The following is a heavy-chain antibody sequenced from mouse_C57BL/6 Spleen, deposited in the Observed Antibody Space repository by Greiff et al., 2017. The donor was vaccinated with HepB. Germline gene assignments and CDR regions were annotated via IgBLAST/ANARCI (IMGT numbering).Heavy chain of an antibody. Sequence: EVQLMESGPGLVKPSQSLSLTCSVTGYSITSGYYWNWIRQFPGNKLEWMGYISYDGSNNYNPSLKNRISITRDTSKNQFFLKLNSVTTEDTATYYCARDYYGSSYVFAYWDQGTLVTVSA. CDR1: GYSITSGYY. CDR2: ISYDGSN. CDR3: ARDYYGSSYVFAY. V-gene: IGHV3-6*01. D-gene: IGHD1-1*01. J-gene: IGHJ3*01.